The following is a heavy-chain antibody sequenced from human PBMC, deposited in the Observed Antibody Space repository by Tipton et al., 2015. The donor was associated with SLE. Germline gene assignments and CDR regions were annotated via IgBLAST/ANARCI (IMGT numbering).Heavy chain of an antibody. CDR1: GGTFSGYY. D-gene: IGHD6-6*01. Sequence: TLSLTCAVYGGTFSGYYWSWIRQPPGKGLEWIGEINHSGSTYYNPSLKSRVTISVDTSENQFSLKLSSLTAADTAVYYCARLLGQLGGGDYWGQGTLVTVSS. J-gene: IGHJ4*02. CDR2: INHSGST. CDR3: ARLLGQLGGGDY. V-gene: IGHV4-34*01.